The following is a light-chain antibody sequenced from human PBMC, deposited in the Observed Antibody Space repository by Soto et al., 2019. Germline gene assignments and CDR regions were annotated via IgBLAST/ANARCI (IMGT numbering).Light chain of an antibody. V-gene: IGKV3-20*01. CDR2: GAS. CDR1: QSVSPSS. Sequence: EIVLTQSPGTLSLSPWERATLSCMASQSVSPSSLAWYQQRPGQSPRLLIYGASSRATGIPDRFSGRGSGTDFTLIISRLEPEDFAVYYCQQFAGSFGGGTKVEIK. CDR3: QQFAGS. J-gene: IGKJ4*02.